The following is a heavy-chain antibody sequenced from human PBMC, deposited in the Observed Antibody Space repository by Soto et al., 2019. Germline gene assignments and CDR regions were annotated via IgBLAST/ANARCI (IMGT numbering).Heavy chain of an antibody. CDR3: ARLLHDFWSGYPHT. Sequence: SETLSLTCTVSGGSISSGGYYWSWIRQHPGKGLEWIGYIYYSGSTYYNPSLKSRVTISVDTSKNQFSLKLSSVTAADTAVYYCARLLHDFWSGYPHTWGQGTLVTVSS. CDR2: IYYSGST. J-gene: IGHJ5*02. D-gene: IGHD3-3*01. V-gene: IGHV4-31*03. CDR1: GGSISSGGYY.